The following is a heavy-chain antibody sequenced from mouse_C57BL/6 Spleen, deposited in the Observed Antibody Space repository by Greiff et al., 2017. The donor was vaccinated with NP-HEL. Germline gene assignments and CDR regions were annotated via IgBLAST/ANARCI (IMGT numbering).Heavy chain of an antibody. J-gene: IGHJ4*01. CDR1: GYAFSSSW. CDR3: ARSLSYAMDY. D-gene: IGHD6-2*01. Sequence: VQLQQSGPELVKPGASVKISCKASGYAFSSSWMNWVKQRPGKGLEWIGRIYPGDGDTNYNGKFKGKATLTADKSSSPAYMQLSSLTSEDSAVYICARSLSYAMDYWGQGTSVTVSS. V-gene: IGHV1-82*01. CDR2: IYPGDGDT.